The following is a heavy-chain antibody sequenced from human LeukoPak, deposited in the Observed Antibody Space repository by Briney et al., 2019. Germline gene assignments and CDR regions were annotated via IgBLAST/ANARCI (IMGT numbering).Heavy chain of an antibody. J-gene: IGHJ4*02. CDR2: ISYDGSNK. V-gene: IGHV3-30*04. Sequence: GGSLRLSCAASGFTFSSYAMRWVRQAPGKGLEWVAVISYDGSNKYYADSVKGRFTISRDNSKNTLYLQMNSLRAEDTAVYYCAREVAAALLDYWGQGTLVTVSS. CDR1: GFTFSSYA. D-gene: IGHD2-15*01. CDR3: AREVAAALLDY.